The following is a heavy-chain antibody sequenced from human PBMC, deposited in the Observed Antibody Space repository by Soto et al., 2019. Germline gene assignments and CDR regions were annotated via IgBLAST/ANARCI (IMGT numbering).Heavy chain of an antibody. V-gene: IGHV3-23*01. Sequence: GGSLRLSCAASGFTFRSYSMNWVRQAPGKGLQWVSTITGSADSTYYADSVEGRFTISRDNSKNTLYLQMNGLRAEDTAIYYCAKDPAVHGLFGYCGQGTLVTVSS. J-gene: IGHJ4*02. D-gene: IGHD6-19*01. CDR1: GFTFRSYS. CDR2: ITGSADST. CDR3: AKDPAVHGLFGY.